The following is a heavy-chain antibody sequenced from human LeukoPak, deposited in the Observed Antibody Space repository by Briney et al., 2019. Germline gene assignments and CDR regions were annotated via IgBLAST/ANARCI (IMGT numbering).Heavy chain of an antibody. CDR3: AKTPRRLAAAGPVYYFDY. CDR2: IIPIFGTA. CDR1: GGTFSSYA. D-gene: IGHD6-13*01. Sequence: GASVKVSCKASGGTFSSYAISWVRQAPGQGLEWMGGIIPIFGTANYAQKFQGRVTITADESTSTAYMELSSLRSEDTAVYYCAKTPRRLAAAGPVYYFDYWGQGTLVTVSS. J-gene: IGHJ4*02. V-gene: IGHV1-69*13.